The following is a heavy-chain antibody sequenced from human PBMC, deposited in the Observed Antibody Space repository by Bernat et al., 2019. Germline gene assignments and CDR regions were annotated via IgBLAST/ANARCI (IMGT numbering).Heavy chain of an antibody. CDR2: FSSSGSTI. CDR3: AGGFDH. J-gene: IGHJ4*02. V-gene: IGHV3-48*02. Sequence: EVQLVASGGGLVQPGGSLRLSCAASVFSFGVYNMNWVRQAPGKGLEWVSYFSSSGSTIYYADSVKGRFTISRDNAKNSLYLQMNSLRDEDTAVCFCAGGFDHWGQGTLVTVSS. CDR1: VFSFGVYN.